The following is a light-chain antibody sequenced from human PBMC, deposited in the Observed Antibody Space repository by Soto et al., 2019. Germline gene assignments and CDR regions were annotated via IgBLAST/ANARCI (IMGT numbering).Light chain of an antibody. CDR2: EGY. CDR1: SSDLGIYKL. V-gene: IGLV2-23*01. CDR3: CSYAGGNTVV. J-gene: IGLJ2*01. Sequence: QSVLTQPASVSGSPGQSITISCIGTSSDLGIYKLVSWYRQLPGKAPEVIVFEGYKRPSGISSRFSGSKSGTTASLTISGLQADDEAHYYCCSYAGGNTVVFGGGTKLTVL.